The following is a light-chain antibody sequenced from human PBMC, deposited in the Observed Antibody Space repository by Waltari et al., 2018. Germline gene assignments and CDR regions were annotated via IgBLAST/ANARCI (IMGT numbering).Light chain of an antibody. Sequence: QSALTQPASVSGSPGQSITISCTGSDSDVGTYNLVSWYQQHPGKAPKLMIYEVTKRTSGVTNRCSGSKSGNTAALTISGLQAEDEADYYCCSYAGSSTVVGGGTKLTVL. CDR2: EVT. J-gene: IGLJ3*02. V-gene: IGLV2-23*02. CDR3: CSYAGSSTV. CDR1: DSDVGTYNL.